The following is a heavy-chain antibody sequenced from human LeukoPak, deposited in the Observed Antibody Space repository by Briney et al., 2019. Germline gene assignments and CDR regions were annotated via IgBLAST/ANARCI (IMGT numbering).Heavy chain of an antibody. D-gene: IGHD3-9*01. CDR1: GFPFSSYW. CDR3: AREGRCRYDILTGYFDY. Sequence: PWGSLSLSCAASGFPFSSYWMSWVRQAPGKGREWVANIKQDGREQYYGDSVKGRFTISRDNANNSRFKQMDSLTAEDTTVYYCAREGRCRYDILTGYFDYWGQGTLVTVSS. V-gene: IGHV3-7*01. J-gene: IGHJ4*02. CDR2: IKQDGREQ.